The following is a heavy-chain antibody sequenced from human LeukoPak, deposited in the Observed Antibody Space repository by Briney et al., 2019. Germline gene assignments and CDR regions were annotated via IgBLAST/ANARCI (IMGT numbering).Heavy chain of an antibody. J-gene: IGHJ4*02. CDR3: ARDEVVRGVTFDY. V-gene: IGHV3-21*01. Sequence: PGGSLRLSCAASGFTFSSYWMSWVRQAPGKGLEWVSSISSSSNYIYYADSVKGRFTISRDNAKNSLYLQMNSLRAEDTAVYYCARDEVVRGVTFDYWGQGTLVTVSS. CDR2: ISSSSNYI. D-gene: IGHD3-10*01. CDR1: GFTFSSYW.